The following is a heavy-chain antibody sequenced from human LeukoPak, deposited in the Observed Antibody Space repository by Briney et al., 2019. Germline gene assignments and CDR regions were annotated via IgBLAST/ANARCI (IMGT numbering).Heavy chain of an antibody. CDR3: AKTLSTSSWYGMDV. CDR2: ISGSGGST. Sequence: PGGSLRLSCAASGFTVSSNYMSWVRQAPGKGLEWVSAISGSGGSTYYADSVKGRFTISRDNSKNTLYLQMNSLRAEDTAVYYCAKTLSTSSWYGMDVWGQGTTVTVSS. CDR1: GFTVSSNY. J-gene: IGHJ6*02. D-gene: IGHD6-13*01. V-gene: IGHV3-23*01.